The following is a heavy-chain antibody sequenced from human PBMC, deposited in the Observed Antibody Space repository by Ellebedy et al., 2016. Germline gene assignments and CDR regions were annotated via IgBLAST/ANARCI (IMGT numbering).Heavy chain of an antibody. Sequence: ESLKISXTASGFAFSSHHMSWVRQSPGKGLEWLGEIDQSGTTRYSPSLKSRLTISVDTSKNQFSLRLSSVTAADTAVYYCARLGGNYCGGDCGLWGQGTLVTVSS. CDR1: GFAFSSHH. CDR3: ARLGGNYCGGDCGL. V-gene: IGHV4-34*01. CDR2: IDQSGTT. J-gene: IGHJ4*02. D-gene: IGHD2-21*02.